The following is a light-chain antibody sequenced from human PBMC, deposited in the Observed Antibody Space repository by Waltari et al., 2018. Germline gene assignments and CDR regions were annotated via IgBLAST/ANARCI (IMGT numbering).Light chain of an antibody. CDR3: SSYTSSRTPS. Sequence: QSALTQPASVSGAPGQSITISCTGTSSDVGGYNYVSWYQQHPGKVPKLMIYDVSNRPSGGSYRFSGSKSGNTASLTISGLQAEDEADYYCSSYTSSRTPSFGTGTKVTVL. CDR1: SSDVGGYNY. CDR2: DVS. J-gene: IGLJ1*01. V-gene: IGLV2-14*03.